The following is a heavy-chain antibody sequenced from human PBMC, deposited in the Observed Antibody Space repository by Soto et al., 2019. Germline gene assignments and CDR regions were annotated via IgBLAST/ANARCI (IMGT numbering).Heavy chain of an antibody. CDR1: GFTFSSYG. Sequence: QVQLVESGGGVVQPGRSLRLSCAASGFTFSSYGMHWVRQAPGKGLEWVAVIWYDGSNKYYADSVKGRFTISRDNSKNMLCLQMNSLRAEDTAVYYCARDLAAAGISNWFDPWGQGTLVTVSS. J-gene: IGHJ5*02. V-gene: IGHV3-33*01. D-gene: IGHD6-13*01. CDR2: IWYDGSNK. CDR3: ARDLAAAGISNWFDP.